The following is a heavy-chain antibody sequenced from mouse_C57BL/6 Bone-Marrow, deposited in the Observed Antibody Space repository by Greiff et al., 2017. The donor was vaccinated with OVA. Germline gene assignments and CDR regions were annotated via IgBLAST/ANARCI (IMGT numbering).Heavy chain of an antibody. J-gene: IGHJ1*03. D-gene: IGHD2-1*01. Sequence: QVQLKESGAELVKPGASVKMSCKASGYTFTTYPIEWMKQNHGKSLEWIGNFHPYNDDTKYNEKFKGKATLTVEKSSSTVYLELSRLTSDDSAVYYCARPRYYGNRYWYFDVWGTGTTVTVSS. CDR2: FHPYNDDT. CDR1: GYTFTTYP. CDR3: ARPRYYGNRYWYFDV. V-gene: IGHV1-47*01.